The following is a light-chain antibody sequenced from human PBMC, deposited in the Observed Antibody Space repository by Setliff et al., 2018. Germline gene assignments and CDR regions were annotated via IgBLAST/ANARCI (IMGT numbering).Light chain of an antibody. V-gene: IGLV2-8*01. Sequence: QSVLAQPPSASGSPGQSVAISCTGTSRDVGGFTFVSWYQQHPGKAPKLIIYEVSKRPSGVPDRFSGSKSGNTASLTVSGLQAEDEADYYCSSYTSRSTYIFGTGTKVTVL. CDR2: EVS. CDR3: SSYTSRSTYI. J-gene: IGLJ1*01. CDR1: SRDVGGFTF.